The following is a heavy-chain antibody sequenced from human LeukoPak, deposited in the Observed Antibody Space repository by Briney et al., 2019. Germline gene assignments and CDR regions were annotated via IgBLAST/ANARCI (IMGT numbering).Heavy chain of an antibody. CDR1: GFTFSSYA. V-gene: IGHV3-30-3*01. CDR2: ISYDGSNK. Sequence: HPGRSLRLSCAASGFTFSSYAMHWVRQAPGKGLEWVAVISYDGSNKYYADSVKGRFTISRGNSKNTLYLQMNSLRAEDTAVYYCARDGHDSSGLFDYWGQGTLVTVSS. J-gene: IGHJ4*02. D-gene: IGHD3-22*01. CDR3: ARDGHDSSGLFDY.